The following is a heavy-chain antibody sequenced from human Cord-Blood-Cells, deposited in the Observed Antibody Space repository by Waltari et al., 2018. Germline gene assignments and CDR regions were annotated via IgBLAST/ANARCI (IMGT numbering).Heavy chain of an antibody. CDR2: SHPNSGGN. V-gene: IGHV1-2*02. J-gene: IGHJ4*02. D-gene: IGHD6-6*01. CDR1: GYTFTGYY. Sequence: QVQLVQSEAEVKKPGASVKVSCKASGYTFTGYYMHWVRQAPGQGLEWMGWSHPNSGGNNHAKKFQGRVTMTRDTSSSTAYMELSRLRSDDTAVYYCARTPPAIAARPFDYWGQGTLVTVSS. CDR3: ARTPPAIAARPFDY.